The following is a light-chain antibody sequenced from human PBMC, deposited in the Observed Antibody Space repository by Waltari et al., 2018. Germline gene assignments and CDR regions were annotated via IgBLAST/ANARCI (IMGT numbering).Light chain of an antibody. CDR3: QQYYSSPYS. CDR1: QSFLYSANNKNY. J-gene: IGKJ2*03. CDR2: WAS. V-gene: IGKV4-1*01. Sequence: DIVLTQSPDSLAVSLGERATIHCKSSQSFLYSANNKNYLAWYQQKPGQPPRLLIYWASTRKSGVPDRFSGSGSGTDFTLTISSLQAEDVAVYYCQQYYSSPYSFGQGTKLGIK.